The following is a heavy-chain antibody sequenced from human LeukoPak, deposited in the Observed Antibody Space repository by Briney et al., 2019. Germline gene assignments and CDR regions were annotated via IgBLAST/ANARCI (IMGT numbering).Heavy chain of an antibody. D-gene: IGHD6-6*01. CDR2: SSGSGTHT. CDR3: AKRAAYSRSSLVLPFDAFDL. CDR1: GFTFSTYS. J-gene: IGHJ3*01. V-gene: IGHV3-23*01. Sequence: GGSLRLSCAASGFTFSTYSMNWVRQAPGKGLEWVSVSSGSGTHTYYAASVKGRFTISRDNSNNTLYLQMNSLRAEDTAVYYCAKRAAYSRSSLVLPFDAFDLWGQGTMATVSS.